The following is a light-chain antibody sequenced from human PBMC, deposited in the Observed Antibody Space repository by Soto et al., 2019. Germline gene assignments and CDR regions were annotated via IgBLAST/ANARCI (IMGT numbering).Light chain of an antibody. V-gene: IGKV3-20*01. CDR2: NTS. J-gene: IGKJ1*01. Sequence: IVLTQSPGTLSLTPGQRATLSCRAIQSVTTGSLAWYQQKPGQAPRLLIYNTSSRPTGVPDRFSGSGSETDFTLIISRLEPEDFALYYCQQYGSSRPTFGQGTKVEIK. CDR3: QQYGSSRPT. CDR1: QSVTTGS.